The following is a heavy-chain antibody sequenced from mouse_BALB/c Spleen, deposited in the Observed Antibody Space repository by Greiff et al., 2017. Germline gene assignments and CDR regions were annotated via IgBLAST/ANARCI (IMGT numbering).Heavy chain of an antibody. V-gene: IGHV5-12-1*01. Sequence: DVHLVESGGGLVKPGGSLKLSCAASGFAFSSYDMSWVRQTPEKRLEWVAYISSGGGSTYYPDTVKGRFTISRDNAKNTLYLQMSSLKSEDTAMYYCARQGIYYAMDYWGQGTSVTVSS. CDR3: ARQGIYYAMDY. CDR1: GFAFSSYD. CDR2: ISSGGGST. J-gene: IGHJ4*01.